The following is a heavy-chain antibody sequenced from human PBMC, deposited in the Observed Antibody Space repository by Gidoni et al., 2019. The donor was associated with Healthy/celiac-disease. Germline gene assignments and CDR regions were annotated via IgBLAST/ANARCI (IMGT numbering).Heavy chain of an antibody. D-gene: IGHD6-19*01. Sequence: EVQLVESGGGLVQPGGSLRLSCAASGFTFSSYEMNWVRQAPGKGLEWVSYISSSGSTIYYADSVKGRFTISRDNAKNSLYLQMNSLRAEDTAVYYCARNGPFHSSGRASPFYFDYWGQGTLVTVSS. CDR3: ARNGPFHSSGRASPFYFDY. CDR1: GFTFSSYE. V-gene: IGHV3-48*03. J-gene: IGHJ4*02. CDR2: ISSSGSTI.